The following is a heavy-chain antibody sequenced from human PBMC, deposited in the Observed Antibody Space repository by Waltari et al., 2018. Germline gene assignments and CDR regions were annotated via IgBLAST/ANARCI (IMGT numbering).Heavy chain of an antibody. D-gene: IGHD7-27*01. V-gene: IGHV3-53*01. CDR3: ATWTGGSLGAFDN. CDR1: GFTVSTHY. Sequence: EVQLVESGGGLIQPGGSLRLSCEVAGFTVSTHYIGWGRQAPGKGLEWVSVIYSGGDTYDADAVRGRFTISRDNSKNTLYLQMNSLRVEDTALYYCATWTGGSLGAFDNWGQGTMVTVSS. J-gene: IGHJ3*02. CDR2: IYSGGDT.